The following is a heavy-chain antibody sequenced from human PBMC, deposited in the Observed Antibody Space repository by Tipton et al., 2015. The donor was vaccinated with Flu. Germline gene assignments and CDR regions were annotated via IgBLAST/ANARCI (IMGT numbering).Heavy chain of an antibody. Sequence: TLSLTCTVSGGSISSYYWSWIRQPPGKGLEWIGYIYYSGSTNYNPSLKSRVTISVDTSKNQFSLKLSSVTAADTAVYYCARDIPGSYYDFWSGYTSYYYYGMDVWGQGTTVTVSS. CDR2: IYYSGST. CDR1: GGSISSYY. J-gene: IGHJ6*02. D-gene: IGHD3-3*01. CDR3: ARDIPGSYYDFWSGYTSYYYYGMDV. V-gene: IGHV4-59*01.